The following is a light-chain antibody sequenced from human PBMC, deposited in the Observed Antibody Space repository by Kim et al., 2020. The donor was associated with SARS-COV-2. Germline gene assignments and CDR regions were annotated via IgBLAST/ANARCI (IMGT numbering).Light chain of an antibody. J-gene: IGLJ2*01. V-gene: IGLV6-57*04. Sequence: NFMLPQPHSVSESPGKTVTISCTRSSGNIASNYVQWYQQRTGSAPTAVIYEDNQRPSGVPDRFSGSIDSSSNSASLTISGLKTEDEADYYCQSYDSTNVVFGGGTQLTVL. CDR2: EDN. CDR3: QSYDSTNVV. CDR1: SGNIASNY.